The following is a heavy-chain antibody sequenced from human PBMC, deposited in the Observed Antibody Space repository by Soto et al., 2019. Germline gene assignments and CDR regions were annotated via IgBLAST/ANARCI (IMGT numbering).Heavy chain of an antibody. J-gene: IGHJ6*02. D-gene: IGHD3-10*01. CDR3: ARDRRDGWAATYGMVV. CDR2: IYYSGST. CDR1: GGSVRSGSYY. Sequence: QVQLQESGPGLVKPSETLSLTCTVSGGSVRSGSYYWNWIRQPPGKGLEWIGYIYYSGSTNYNPSLNSRFTISVDTSKNQFSLKLSSVTAADTASYDCARDRRDGWAATYGMVVWGQGTTVTVSS. V-gene: IGHV4-61*01.